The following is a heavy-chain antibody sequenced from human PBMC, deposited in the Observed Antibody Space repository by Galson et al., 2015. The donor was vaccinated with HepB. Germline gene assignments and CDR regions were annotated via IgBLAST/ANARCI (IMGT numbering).Heavy chain of an antibody. D-gene: IGHD5-12*01. CDR2: INPSGGST. CDR3: TRAGYSGYDGAGRAYGMDA. CDR1: GYTFTSYY. V-gene: IGHV1-46*03. J-gene: IGHJ6*04. Sequence: SVKVSCKASGYTFTSYYMHWVRQAPGQGLEWMGIINPSGGSTSYAQKFQGRVTMTRDTSTSTVYMELSSLRSEDTAVYYCTRAGYSGYDGAGRAYGMDAWGKGTTVTVSS.